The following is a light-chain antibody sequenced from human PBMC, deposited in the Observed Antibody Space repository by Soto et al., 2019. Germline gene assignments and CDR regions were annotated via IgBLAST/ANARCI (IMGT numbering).Light chain of an antibody. Sequence: EIVLTQSPGTLSLSPGERATLSCRASQSVSSSYLAWYQQKPGQAPRLLIYGASSRATGIPDRFSGSGSGTDFTLTISRLEPEDFEVYYCQQYGSSPINFGKGTRLEI. CDR1: QSVSSSY. CDR3: QQYGSSPIN. J-gene: IGKJ5*01. CDR2: GAS. V-gene: IGKV3-20*01.